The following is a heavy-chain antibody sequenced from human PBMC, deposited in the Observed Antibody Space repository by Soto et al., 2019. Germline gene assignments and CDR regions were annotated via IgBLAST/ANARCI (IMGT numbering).Heavy chain of an antibody. CDR1: GYRYTIYA. V-gene: IGHV7-4-1*01. CDR2: INTNTGNP. Sequence: ALVKVACKTSGYRYTIYARSWGRQNTRQGLEWMGWINTNTGNPTYAQGFTGRFVFSLDTSVSTAYLQICSLKAEDTAVYYCARDSSSSWARYYYYYYGMDVWGQGTTVTVSS. J-gene: IGHJ6*02. CDR3: ARDSSSSWARYYYYYYGMDV. D-gene: IGHD6-13*01.